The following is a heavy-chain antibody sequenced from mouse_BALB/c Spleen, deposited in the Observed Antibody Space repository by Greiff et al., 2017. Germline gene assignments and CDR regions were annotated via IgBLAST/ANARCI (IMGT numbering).Heavy chain of an antibody. CDR3: AREALLRGGAMDY. CDR2: IWAGGST. Sequence: VQGVESGPGLVAPSQSLSITCTVSGFSLTSYGVHWVRQPPGKGLEWLGVIWAGGSTNYNSALMSRLSISKDNSKSQVFLKMNSLQTDDTAMYYCAREALLRGGAMDYWGQGTSVTVSS. D-gene: IGHD1-1*01. V-gene: IGHV2-9*02. CDR1: GFSLTSYG. J-gene: IGHJ4*01.